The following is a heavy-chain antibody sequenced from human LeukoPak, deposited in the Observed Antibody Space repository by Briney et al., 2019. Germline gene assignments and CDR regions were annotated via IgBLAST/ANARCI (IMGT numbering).Heavy chain of an antibody. CDR1: GGSFSGYY. CDR2: INHSGST. Sequence: SETLSLTCAVYGGSFSGYYWSWIRQPPGKGLEWIGEINHSGSTNYNPSLKSRVTISVDTSKNQFSLKLSSVTAADTAVYYCARGPEYSSSWYEPLRFWGQGTLVTVSS. CDR3: ARGPEYSSSWYEPLRF. J-gene: IGHJ4*02. V-gene: IGHV4-34*01. D-gene: IGHD6-13*01.